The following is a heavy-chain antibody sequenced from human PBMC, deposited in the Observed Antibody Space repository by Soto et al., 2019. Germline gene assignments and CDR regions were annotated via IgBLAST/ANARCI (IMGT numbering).Heavy chain of an antibody. CDR3: AKIIYVFWSRQNPGSYYGMDV. V-gene: IGHV3-30*18. Sequence: GGSLRLSCAASGFTFGTYVIHWVRQAPGKGLERVAVISNDGVYRYYADSVKGRFTISRDNSKNTLYLQMNSLRAEDTASYYCAKIIYVFWSRQNPGSYYGMDVWGQGTTVTVSS. CDR2: ISNDGVYR. CDR1: GFTFGTYV. J-gene: IGHJ6*02. D-gene: IGHD3-3*01.